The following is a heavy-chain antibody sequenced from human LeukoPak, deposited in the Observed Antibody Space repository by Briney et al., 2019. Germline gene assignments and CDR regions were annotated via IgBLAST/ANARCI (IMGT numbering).Heavy chain of an antibody. V-gene: IGHV5-51*01. CDR2: IYPDDSDT. CDR3: ARLRGATMPNPFDY. Sequence: GESLKISCKGSGYSFTNYWIGWVRQMPGKGLEWMGIIYPDDSDTRPSPTFQGQVTISADKSISTAYLQWSSLGASDTAMYYCARLRGATMPNPFDYWGQGILVTVSS. J-gene: IGHJ4*02. CDR1: GYSFTNYW. D-gene: IGHD1-26*01.